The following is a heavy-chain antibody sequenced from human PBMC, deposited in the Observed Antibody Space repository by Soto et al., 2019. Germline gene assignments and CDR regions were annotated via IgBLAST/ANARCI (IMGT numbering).Heavy chain of an antibody. D-gene: IGHD2-2*01. CDR3: AREKLEYRRPISWFDP. J-gene: IGHJ5*02. Sequence: QVQLVQSGAEVKKPGSSVKVSCKTSGGPFGSYAISWVRQAPGQGLEWMGGIIPVFVKPNYAQKFQDRVTINADESTNTVYMELSSLRSDDTAVYYCAREKLEYRRPISWFDPWGQGTLVTVSS. V-gene: IGHV1-69*01. CDR1: GGPFGSYA. CDR2: IIPVFVKP.